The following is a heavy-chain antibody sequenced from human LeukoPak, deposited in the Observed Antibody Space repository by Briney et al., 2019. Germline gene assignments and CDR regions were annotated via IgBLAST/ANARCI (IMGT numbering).Heavy chain of an antibody. V-gene: IGHV3-30*03. D-gene: IGHD1-26*01. J-gene: IGHJ4*02. CDR2: ISYDGSDK. CDR3: ARGQIVGADARVDY. Sequence: GGSLRLSCAASGFTFSSYSIHWVRQAPGKGLEWVAVISYDGSDKNYADSVKGRFTIARDNSKNTLYLQMNSLRAEDTALYYCARGQIVGADARVDYWGQGTLVTVSS. CDR1: GFTFSSYS.